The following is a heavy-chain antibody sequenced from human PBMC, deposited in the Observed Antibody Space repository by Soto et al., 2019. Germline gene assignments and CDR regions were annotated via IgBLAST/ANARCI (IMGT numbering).Heavy chain of an antibody. CDR1: GFTLSSYN. J-gene: IGHJ6*02. CDR2: ISGSSDTI. Sequence: VQLVESGGGLVQPGGSLRLSCAASGFTLSSYNMNWVRQAPGKGLEWVSYISGSSDTIYYADSVKGRFTISRDNAKNSLYLQMDSLRDEDTAMYYCARDHGGSTWFVGIYYYFGVDVWGQGTTVTVSS. CDR3: ARDHGGSTWFVGIYYYFGVDV. D-gene: IGHD6-13*01. V-gene: IGHV3-48*02.